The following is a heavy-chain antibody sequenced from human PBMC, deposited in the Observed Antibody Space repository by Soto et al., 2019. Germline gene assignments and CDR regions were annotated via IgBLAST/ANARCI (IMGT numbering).Heavy chain of an antibody. D-gene: IGHD1-26*01. J-gene: IGHJ6*02. Sequence: GGSLRLSCAATGFTFRSYWMCWVRQAPGKWLERVANINQDGREKYYVDYVKGRSTKSRENAKTSPNLQINNMRAEDSAVYYCARDPSIVGADGEEYYYYYGMDVWGQGT. V-gene: IGHV3-7*01. CDR2: INQDGREK. CDR3: ARDPSIVGADGEEYYYYYGMDV. CDR1: GFTFRSYW.